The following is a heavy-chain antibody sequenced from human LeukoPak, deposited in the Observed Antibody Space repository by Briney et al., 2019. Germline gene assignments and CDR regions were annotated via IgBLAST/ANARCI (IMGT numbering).Heavy chain of an antibody. CDR3: TTEYRHSSGWYGAFDI. Sequence: PGGSLRLSCAASGFTLSNAWMSWVRQAPGKGLEWVGRIKRKSDGGTTDYAAPVKGRFTISRGDSKNALYLQMNSLETEDTAVYYCTTEYRHSSGWYGAFDIWGQGTMVTVSS. CDR1: GFTLSNAW. J-gene: IGHJ3*02. CDR2: IKRKSDGGTT. D-gene: IGHD6-19*01. V-gene: IGHV3-15*01.